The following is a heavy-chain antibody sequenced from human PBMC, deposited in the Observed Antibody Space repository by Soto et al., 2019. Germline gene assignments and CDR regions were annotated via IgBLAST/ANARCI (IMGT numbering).Heavy chain of an antibody. D-gene: IGHD3-3*01. CDR2: IYYSGST. CDR3: ASRFYYLHH. CDR1: GGSITSSSHY. V-gene: IGHV4-39*01. J-gene: IGHJ1*01. Sequence: PSETLSLTFTVSGGSITSSSHYWGWIRQPPGKGLEWIGSIYYSGSTYYNPSLKSRVTISVDTSKNQFSLKLSSVTAADSAVYYCASRFYYLHHWGPGTLAILSA.